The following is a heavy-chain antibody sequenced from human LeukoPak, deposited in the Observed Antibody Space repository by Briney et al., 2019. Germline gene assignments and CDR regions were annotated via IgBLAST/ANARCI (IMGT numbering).Heavy chain of an antibody. V-gene: IGHV4-34*01. CDR2: INHSGST. Sequence: PLETLSLTCAVYGGSFSGYYWSWIRQPPGKGLEWIGEINHSGSTNYNPSLKSRVTISVDTSKNQFSLKLSSVTAADTAVYYCARGLRYYGSGSYYQGSDYWGQGTLVTVSS. D-gene: IGHD3-10*01. CDR1: GGSFSGYY. CDR3: ARGLRYYGSGSYYQGSDY. J-gene: IGHJ4*02.